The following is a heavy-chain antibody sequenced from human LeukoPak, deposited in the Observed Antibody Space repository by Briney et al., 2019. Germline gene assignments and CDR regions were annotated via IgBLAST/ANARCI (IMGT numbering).Heavy chain of an antibody. Sequence: PGGSLRLACAASGFTVSSNYMSWVRQAPGKGLEWVSVIYSGGSTYYADSVKGRFTISRDNSKNTLYLQMNSLRAEDTAVYYCAREKRQWLFDHWGQGTLVTVSS. V-gene: IGHV3-66*01. D-gene: IGHD6-19*01. CDR1: GFTVSSNY. CDR3: AREKRQWLFDH. CDR2: IYSGGST. J-gene: IGHJ4*02.